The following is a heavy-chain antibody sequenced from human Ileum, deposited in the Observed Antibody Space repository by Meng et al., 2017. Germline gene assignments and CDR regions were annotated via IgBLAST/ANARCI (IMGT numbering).Heavy chain of an antibody. J-gene: IGHJ4*02. CDR1: GASVTTSHYQ. V-gene: IGHV4-61*01. Sequence: QVRLQESGPGLVRLSETLSLICPVSGASVTTSHYQWGWIRQPPGKGLEWIGYASTNYNPSLKSRLTISLDTSKNQVSLKLTSVTAADTAVYYCAGDHWGSLDYWGQGILVTVSS. CDR3: AGDHWGSLDY. D-gene: IGHD7-27*01. CDR2: AST.